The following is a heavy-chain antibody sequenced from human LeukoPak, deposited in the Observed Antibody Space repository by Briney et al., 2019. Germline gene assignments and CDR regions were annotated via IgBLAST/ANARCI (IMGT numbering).Heavy chain of an antibody. V-gene: IGHV4-59*08. CDR2: IYYSGST. CDR3: ARHGLDSGSYPWFDP. Sequence: SETLSLTCTVSGGPISSYYWSWIRQPPGKGLEWIGYIYYSGSTNYNPSLKSRVTISVDTSKNQFSLKLSSVTAADTAVYYCARHGLDSGSYPWFDPWGQGTLVTVSS. CDR1: GGPISSYY. D-gene: IGHD1-26*01. J-gene: IGHJ5*02.